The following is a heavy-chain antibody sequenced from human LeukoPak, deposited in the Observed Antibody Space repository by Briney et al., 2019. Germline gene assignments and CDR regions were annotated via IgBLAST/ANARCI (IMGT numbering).Heavy chain of an antibody. V-gene: IGHV3-21*01. J-gene: IGHJ6*03. D-gene: IGHD6-13*01. CDR2: ISYRSSDI. CDR1: GFTLSSYN. Sequence: PGGSLRLSCAASGFTLSSYNMKWVRQAPGKGLEWVSSISYRSSDIEYADSVKGRFTISRDNAKKSLYLQMSDLRAEDTAVYYCARVYSSSWYSGYLYMDVWGKGTTVTVSS. CDR3: ARVYSSSWYSGYLYMDV.